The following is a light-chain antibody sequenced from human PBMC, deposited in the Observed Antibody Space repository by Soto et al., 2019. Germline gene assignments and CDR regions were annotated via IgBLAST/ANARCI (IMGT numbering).Light chain of an antibody. CDR3: QTWGAGLWV. Sequence: QSVLTQSPSASASLGASVKLTCTLSSGHASYAIAWHQQHPEKGPRYLMKLNSDGSHRKGDGVPDRFSGSSSGAERYLTISSLQSEDEADYYCQTWGAGLWVFGGGTQLTVL. CDR2: LNSDGSH. V-gene: IGLV4-69*01. CDR1: SGHASYA. J-gene: IGLJ3*02.